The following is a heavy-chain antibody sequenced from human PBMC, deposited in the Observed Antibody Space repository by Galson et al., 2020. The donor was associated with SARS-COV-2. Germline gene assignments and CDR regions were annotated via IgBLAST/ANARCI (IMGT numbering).Heavy chain of an antibody. CDR2: ISGNGNHI. CDR3: AKEKFCKGDVCYSFEH. J-gene: IGHJ4*02. D-gene: IGHD2-8*02. Sequence: GGSLRLSCAASGFTFSTYAMSWVRQAPGKGLEWISAISGNGNHIYYADPVRGRFTTSRDNSMNTLYLQLNSLRGEDTALYYCAKEKFCKGDVCYSFEHWGQGTRGTVSS. V-gene: IGHV3-23*01. CDR1: GFTFSTYA.